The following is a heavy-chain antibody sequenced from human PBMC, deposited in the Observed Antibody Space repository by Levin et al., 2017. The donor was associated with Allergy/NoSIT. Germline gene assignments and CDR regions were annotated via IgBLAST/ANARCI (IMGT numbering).Heavy chain of an antibody. J-gene: IGHJ4*02. CDR2: IYWDDDK. CDR3: AHLRVLLWFREDQGDYFDY. CDR1: GFSLSTSGVG. V-gene: IGHV2-5*02. Sequence: ASGPTLVKPTQTLTLTCTFSGFSLSTSGVGVGWIRQPPGKALEWLALIYWDDDKRYSPSLKSRLTITKDTSKNQVVLTMTNMDPVDTATYYCAHLRVLLWFREDQGDYFDYWGQGTLVTVSS. D-gene: IGHD3-10*01.